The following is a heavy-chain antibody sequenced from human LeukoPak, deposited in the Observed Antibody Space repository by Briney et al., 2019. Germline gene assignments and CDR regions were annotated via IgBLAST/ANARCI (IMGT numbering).Heavy chain of an antibody. CDR3: ARMTTVVRIDY. D-gene: IGHD4-23*01. CDR2: IYSGGST. CDR1: GFTVSSND. V-gene: IGHV3-53*01. Sequence: GGSLRLSCAASGFTVSSNDMSWVRQASGKGLEWVSVIYSGGSTYYADSVKGRFTISRDNSKNTLYLQMNSLRAEDTAVYYCARMTTVVRIDYWGQGTLVTVSS. J-gene: IGHJ4*02.